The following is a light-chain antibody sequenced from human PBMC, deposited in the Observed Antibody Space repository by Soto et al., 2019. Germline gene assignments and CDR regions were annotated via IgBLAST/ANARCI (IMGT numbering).Light chain of an antibody. CDR1: QSVSGW. CDR3: QQYETFSGT. CDR2: DAS. V-gene: IGKV1-5*01. Sequence: DIQMTQSPSTLSXXXXXXXXXXXXASQSVSGWLAWYQQKPGEAPKLLIYDASALPRGVPSRFSGSGSGTKFTLTIASLQPDDFATYYCQQYETFSGTFGPGTKVDIK. J-gene: IGKJ1*01.